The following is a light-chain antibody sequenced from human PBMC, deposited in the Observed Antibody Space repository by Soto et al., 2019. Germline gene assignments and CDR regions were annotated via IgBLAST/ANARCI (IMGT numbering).Light chain of an antibody. V-gene: IGKV1-39*01. CDR3: QQSYSTPYT. J-gene: IGKJ2*01. CDR2: AAS. Sequence: DIQMTQSPSSLSASVGDRITITCRASQSVTSYLNWYLQRPGKAPNLLIYAASSLRSGVPSRFSGSGSGTDFTLTISSLQPEDFATYYCQQSYSTPYTFSQGTKLEIK. CDR1: QSVTSY.